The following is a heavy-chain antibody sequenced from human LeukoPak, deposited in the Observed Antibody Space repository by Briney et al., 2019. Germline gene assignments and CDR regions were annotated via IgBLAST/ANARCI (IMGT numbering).Heavy chain of an antibody. Sequence: PSETLSLTCAVYGGSFSGYYWSWIRQPPGKGLEWIGEINHSGSTNYNPSLKSRVTISVDTSKNQFSLKLSSVTAADTAVYYCARDENYGDYVMYDAFDIWGQGTMVTVSS. CDR1: GGSFSGYY. V-gene: IGHV4-34*01. CDR3: ARDENYGDYVMYDAFDI. J-gene: IGHJ3*02. CDR2: INHSGST. D-gene: IGHD4-17*01.